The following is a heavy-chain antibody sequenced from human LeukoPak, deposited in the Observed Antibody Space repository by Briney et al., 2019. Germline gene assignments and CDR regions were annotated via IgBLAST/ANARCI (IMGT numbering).Heavy chain of an antibody. V-gene: IGHV3-30*18. CDR2: ISYDGSNK. CDR1: GFTFSSYG. Sequence: GRSLRLSCAASGFTFSSYGMHWVRQAPGKGLEWVAVISYDGSNKYYADSVRGRFTISRDNSKNMLYAQMNSLRAEDTAVYYCAKGRGVEYSYGSYYFDYWGQGTLVTVSS. J-gene: IGHJ4*02. CDR3: AKGRGVEYSYGSYYFDY. D-gene: IGHD5-18*01.